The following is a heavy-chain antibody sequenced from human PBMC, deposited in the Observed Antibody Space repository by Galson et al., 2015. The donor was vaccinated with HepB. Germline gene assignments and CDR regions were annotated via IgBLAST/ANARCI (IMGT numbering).Heavy chain of an antibody. Sequence: SLRLSCAASGFTFSSYSMNWVRQAPGKGLEWVSSISSSSSYIYYADSVKGRFTISRDNAKNSLYLQMNSLRAEDTAVYYCARAHGYCSSTSCQLYYFDYRGQGTLVTVSS. CDR2: ISSSSSYI. CDR3: ARAHGYCSSTSCQLYYFDY. CDR1: GFTFSSYS. D-gene: IGHD2-2*01. V-gene: IGHV3-21*01. J-gene: IGHJ4*02.